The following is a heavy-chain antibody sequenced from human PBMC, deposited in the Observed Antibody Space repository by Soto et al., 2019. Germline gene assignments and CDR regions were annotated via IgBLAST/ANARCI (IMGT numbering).Heavy chain of an antibody. Sequence: QVQLQESGPGLVKPSETLSLTCTVSGGSISSYYWSWIRQPPGKGLEWIGYVYYSGSTNYNHSLMSQVTISVDTSNNQFSLKLTSVTAADLAVYYCARELAVAGTPYFAYWGQGTLVTVSS. V-gene: IGHV4-59*01. CDR2: VYYSGST. CDR3: ARELAVAGTPYFAY. D-gene: IGHD6-19*01. CDR1: GGSISSYY. J-gene: IGHJ4*02.